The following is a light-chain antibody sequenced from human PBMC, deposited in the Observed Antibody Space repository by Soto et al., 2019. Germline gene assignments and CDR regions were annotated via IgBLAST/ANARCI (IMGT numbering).Light chain of an antibody. CDR2: AAS. CDR3: QQYGDSRT. V-gene: IGKV3-20*01. CDR1: HSVRSNY. J-gene: IGKJ1*01. Sequence: DIVLTQSPATLSLSPGERAALSCSASHSVRSNYLAWYQQRPGQAPKLLIYAASRRATGIPDRFSGSGSETDFTLTISRLEPEDFAVYYCQQYGDSRTFGQGTKVDI.